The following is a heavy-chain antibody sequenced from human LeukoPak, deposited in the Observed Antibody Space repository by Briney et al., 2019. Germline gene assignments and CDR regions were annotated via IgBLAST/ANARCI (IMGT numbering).Heavy chain of an antibody. Sequence: ASVKVSCKASGYTFTSYGISWVRQAPGQGLEWMGWISAYNDDTNYVQKFQDRVTMTTDTSTSTAYMELGSLRSDDTAVYYCARDVRSPMVQGVVFDFWGQGTVVTVSS. CDR2: ISAYNDDT. V-gene: IGHV1-18*01. D-gene: IGHD3-10*01. CDR3: ARDVRSPMVQGVVFDF. CDR1: GYTFTSYG. J-gene: IGHJ4*02.